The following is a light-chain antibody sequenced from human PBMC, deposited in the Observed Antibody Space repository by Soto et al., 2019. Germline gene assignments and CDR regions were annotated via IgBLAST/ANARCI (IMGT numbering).Light chain of an antibody. CDR2: GAS. Sequence: EIVLTQSPGTLSLSPGERATLSCRASQSVSSSYLAGYQPKPGQAPRLLIYGASSRATGIPDRVSGSGSAAALSLTTTRLELDDLPVYYGAEYCSQMYICGPGTRLLIK. J-gene: IGKJ2*01. CDR1: QSVSSSY. V-gene: IGKV3-20*01. CDR3: AEYCSQMYI.